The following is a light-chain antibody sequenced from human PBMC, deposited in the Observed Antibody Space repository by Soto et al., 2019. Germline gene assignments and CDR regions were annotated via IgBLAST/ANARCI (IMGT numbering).Light chain of an antibody. CDR3: QPANSFPLT. J-gene: IGKJ4*01. CDR2: AAS. V-gene: IGKV1-12*01. CDR1: QGIIRW. Sequence: DIQMTQSPSSVSASVGDRVTITCRASQGIIRWLAWYQQKPGTAPKLLIYAASTLQSGVPSRFSGSGSGTDFTLTISSLQPEDFATYYCQPANSFPLTFGGGTKVEIK.